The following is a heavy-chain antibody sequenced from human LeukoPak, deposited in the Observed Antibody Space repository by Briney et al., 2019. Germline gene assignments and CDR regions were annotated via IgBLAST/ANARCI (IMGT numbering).Heavy chain of an antibody. V-gene: IGHV4-59*08. Sequence: SETLSLTCTVSGDSIRSYYWSWIRQPPGKGLEWIGYIYYSGSTDYNPSLKSRVTVSVDTSKNQFYLNLSSVTAADTAVYYCARMVGGYYYLDSWGQGTLVTVSS. CDR3: ARMVGGYYYLDS. CDR2: IYYSGST. CDR1: GDSIRSYY. D-gene: IGHD3-10*01. J-gene: IGHJ4*02.